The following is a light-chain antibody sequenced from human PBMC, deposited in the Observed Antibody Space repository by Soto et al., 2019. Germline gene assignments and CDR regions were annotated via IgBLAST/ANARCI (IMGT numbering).Light chain of an antibody. Sequence: EIVLTQSPATLSLSPGERATLSCRASQGVRSYLAWFRQKPGQAPRLLIYDASNRASGIPARISGSGSGTDFTLTISSLEPEDFAVYYCQQRSNWPITFGQGTRLEIK. J-gene: IGKJ5*01. CDR2: DAS. V-gene: IGKV3-11*01. CDR1: QGVRSY. CDR3: QQRSNWPIT.